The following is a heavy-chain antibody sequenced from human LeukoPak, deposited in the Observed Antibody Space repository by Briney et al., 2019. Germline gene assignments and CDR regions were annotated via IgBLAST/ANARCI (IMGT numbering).Heavy chain of an antibody. V-gene: IGHV4-59*01. CDR2: IYHRGSA. Sequence: KPSETLSLTCTVSGGSISSYYWSWIRQPPGKGLEWIGYIYHRGSANYNPSLKSRVAISLDTSKSQFSLKLSSVTAADTAVYYCARVGDSYGFIDYWGQGTLVTVSS. CDR1: GGSISSYY. D-gene: IGHD5-18*01. CDR3: ARVGDSYGFIDY. J-gene: IGHJ4*02.